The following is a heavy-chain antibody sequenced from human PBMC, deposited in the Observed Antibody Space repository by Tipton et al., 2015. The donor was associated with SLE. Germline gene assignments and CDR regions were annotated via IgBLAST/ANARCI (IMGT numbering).Heavy chain of an antibody. J-gene: IGHJ5*02. V-gene: IGHV4-30-4*01. CDR3: AVEDESLLFDP. CDR1: GGSISSSSYY. CDR2: IYYSGST. Sequence: LRLSCTVSGGSISSSSYYWSWIRQPPGKGLEWIGYIYYSGSTYYNPSLKSRVTISVDTSKNQFSLKLSSVTAADTAVYYCAVEDESLLFDPWGQGTLVTVSS. D-gene: IGHD2-15*01.